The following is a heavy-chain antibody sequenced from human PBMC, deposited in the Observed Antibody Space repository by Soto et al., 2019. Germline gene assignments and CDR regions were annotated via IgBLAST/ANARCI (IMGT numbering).Heavy chain of an antibody. J-gene: IGHJ6*02. CDR1: GYTFTSYG. CDR3: ARGIAAAGTFRYYYYYYGMDV. V-gene: IGHV1-18*01. CDR2: ISAYNGNT. D-gene: IGHD6-13*01. Sequence: ASVKVSCKASGYTFTSYGISWVRQAPGQGLEWVGWISAYNGNTNYAQKLQGRVTMTTDTSTSTAYMELRSLRSDDTAVYYCARGIAAAGTFRYYYYYYGMDVWGQGTTVTVSS.